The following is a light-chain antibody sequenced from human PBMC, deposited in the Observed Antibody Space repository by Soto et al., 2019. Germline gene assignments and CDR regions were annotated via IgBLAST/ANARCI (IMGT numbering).Light chain of an antibody. Sequence: AIQVTQSPSSLSASVGDRVTITCRASQSIRNVLAWYQQKPGKAPNLLIYDAYTLQSGVPSRFSGSGSGTDFTLTISSLQPEDFATYYCQQFDSYPYTFGQGTKLEIK. V-gene: IGKV1-13*02. CDR2: DAY. J-gene: IGKJ2*01. CDR1: QSIRNV. CDR3: QQFDSYPYT.